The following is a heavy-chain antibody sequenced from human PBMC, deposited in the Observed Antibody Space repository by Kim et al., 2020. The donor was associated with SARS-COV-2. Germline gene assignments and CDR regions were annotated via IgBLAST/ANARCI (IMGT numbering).Heavy chain of an antibody. CDR3: ARGGYGSGSSGGNWFDP. CDR1: GFTFSSYS. CDR2: ISSSSSYI. Sequence: GGSLRLSCAASGFTFSSYSMNWVRQAPGKGLEWVSSISSSSSYIYYADSVKGRFTISRDNAKNSLYLQMNSLRAEDTAVYYCARGGYGSGSSGGNWFDPWGQGTLVTVSS. J-gene: IGHJ5*02. D-gene: IGHD3-10*01. V-gene: IGHV3-21*01.